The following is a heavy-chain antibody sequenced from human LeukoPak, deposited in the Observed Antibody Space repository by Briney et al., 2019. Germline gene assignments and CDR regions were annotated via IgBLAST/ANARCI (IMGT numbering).Heavy chain of an antibody. Sequence: TGGPLGLSCAASGFTFSSYWMSWVRQAPGKGLEWVANIRQDGSEKYYVDSVKGRFTISRDNAKNSLYLQMNSLRAEDTAVYYCAREGLSATGDFFDYWGQGTLVTVSS. CDR3: AREGLSATGDFFDY. CDR1: GFTFSSYW. J-gene: IGHJ4*02. CDR2: IRQDGSEK. V-gene: IGHV3-7*01. D-gene: IGHD7-27*01.